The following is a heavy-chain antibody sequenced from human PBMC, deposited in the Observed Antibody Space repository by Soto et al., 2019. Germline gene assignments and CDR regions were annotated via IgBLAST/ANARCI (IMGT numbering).Heavy chain of an antibody. CDR3: AGMTYTSGLRFDP. Sequence: LRLSCAASGFTFSSYAMSCVRQAPGKGLEWVGFIYRSGVTSYNPSLKSRVSISLDTSNDQCSLKLRSVTAADTAVYYCAGMTYTSGLRFDPWGSGTLVTVSS. CDR2: IYRSGVT. D-gene: IGHD6-19*01. V-gene: IGHV4-30-2*01. CDR1: GFTFSSYA. J-gene: IGHJ5*02.